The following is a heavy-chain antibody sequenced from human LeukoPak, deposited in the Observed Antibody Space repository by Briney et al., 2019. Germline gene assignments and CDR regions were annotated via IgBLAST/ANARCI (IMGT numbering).Heavy chain of an antibody. J-gene: IGHJ4*02. CDR3: TRATHELEDIVVVPAAWDYFDY. CDR2: INPNSGGT. D-gene: IGHD2-2*01. Sequence: ASVKVSCKASGYTFTGYYMHWVRQAPGQGLEWMGWINPNSGGTNYAQKLQGRVTMTRDTSISTAYMELSRLRSDDTAVYYCTRATHELEDIVVVPAAWDYFDYWGQGTLVTVSS. CDR1: GYTFTGYY. V-gene: IGHV1-2*02.